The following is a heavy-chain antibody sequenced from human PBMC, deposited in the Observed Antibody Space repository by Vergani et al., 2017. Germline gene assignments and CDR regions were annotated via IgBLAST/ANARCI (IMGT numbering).Heavy chain of an antibody. CDR3: ATIGYRRWGYYFDY. J-gene: IGHJ4*02. CDR2: ICHTEDT. CDR1: GDSISSNNC. D-gene: IGHD2-2*02. Sequence: QVQLQESGPGLVKPPGTLSLTCAVSGDSISSNNCWTWVRQPPGKGLEWIGVICHTEDTKYSPSLKSRVTVSVDESRNLFSLRLNSVTAADTAVYYCATIGYRRWGYYFDYWGQGILVTVSS. V-gene: IGHV4-4*03.